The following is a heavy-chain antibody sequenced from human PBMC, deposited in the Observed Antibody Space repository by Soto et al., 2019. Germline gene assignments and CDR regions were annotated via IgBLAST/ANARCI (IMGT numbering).Heavy chain of an antibody. CDR2: IYYSGST. CDR1: GGSISSSSYY. V-gene: IGHV4-39*01. Sequence: QLQLQESGPGLVKPSETLSLTCTVSGGSISSSSYYWGWIRQPPGKGLEWIGSIYYSGSTYHNPSLTRRVTISVDTSKNQFSLKLSSVTAADTAVYYSARPSFKLWLVPFDYWGQGTLVTVSS. D-gene: IGHD6-19*01. CDR3: ARPSFKLWLVPFDY. J-gene: IGHJ4*02.